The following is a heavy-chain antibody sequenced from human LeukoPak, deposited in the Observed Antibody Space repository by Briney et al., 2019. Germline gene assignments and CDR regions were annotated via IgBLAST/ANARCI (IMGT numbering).Heavy chain of an antibody. V-gene: IGHV4-59*01. CDR2: IYHSGST. Sequence: TSETLSHTCTVSGVSITSYFWSWIRQPPGRGLEWIGYIYHSGSTNSNPSLKSRVSISLDTSKNQFSLKLSSVTAADTAVYYCARGRVPGAWGQGTLVTVSS. CDR1: GVSITSYF. J-gene: IGHJ4*02. D-gene: IGHD6-19*01. CDR3: ARGRVPGA.